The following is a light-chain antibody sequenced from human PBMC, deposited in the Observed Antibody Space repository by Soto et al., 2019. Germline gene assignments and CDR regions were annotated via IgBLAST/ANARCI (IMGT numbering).Light chain of an antibody. CDR1: QRVSSN. V-gene: IGKV3-15*01. Sequence: EIVMTQSPATLSVSPGERATLSCRASQRVSSNLAWYQQKPGQAPRLLIYGSSTRATGIPDRFSGSGSGKEFTLTIRSLQSEDFAVYYCQQYNNWPSWTFGQGTKVEIK. CDR2: GSS. J-gene: IGKJ1*01. CDR3: QQYNNWPSWT.